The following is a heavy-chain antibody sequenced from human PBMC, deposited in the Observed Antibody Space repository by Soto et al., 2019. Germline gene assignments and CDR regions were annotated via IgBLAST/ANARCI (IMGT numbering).Heavy chain of an antibody. CDR3: ARITEAPRTAWLGTWRFGAFDI. CDR1: GFTFISYW. V-gene: IGHV3-7*01. Sequence: WGSLRLSCAASGFTFISYWIIFFRHSPCKWLEWVANIKQDGSEKYYVDSVKGRFTISRDNAKNSLYLQMNSLRAEDTAVYYCARITEAPRTAWLGTWRFGAFDIWGQGTMVTVSS. J-gene: IGHJ3*02. CDR2: IKQDGSEK. D-gene: IGHD1-7*01.